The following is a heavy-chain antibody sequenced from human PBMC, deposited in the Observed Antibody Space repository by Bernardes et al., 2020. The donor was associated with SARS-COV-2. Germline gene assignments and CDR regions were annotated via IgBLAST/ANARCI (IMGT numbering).Heavy chain of an antibody. CDR2: IGTAGDT. CDR3: TRSSMFAMDV. Sequence: GGSLRLSCAASGFTFSSYGMHWVRQAPGKGLEWVSGIGTAGDTYYPDSVKGRFTISRENTNNSLYLQMNSLRAGDTAVYYCTRSSMFAMDVWGQGTTVTVSS. CDR1: GFTFSSYG. V-gene: IGHV3-13*01. J-gene: IGHJ6*02. D-gene: IGHD3-10*02.